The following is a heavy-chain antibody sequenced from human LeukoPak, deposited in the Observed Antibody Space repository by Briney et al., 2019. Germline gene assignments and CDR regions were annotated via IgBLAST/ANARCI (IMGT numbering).Heavy chain of an antibody. Sequence: GGSLRLSCAASGFTFSSYEMNWVRQAPGKELEWVSYISSSGSTIYYADSVKGRFTISRDNAKNSLYLQMNSLRAEDTAVYYCARDGYSGYDDAFDIWGQGTMVTVSS. V-gene: IGHV3-48*03. D-gene: IGHD5-12*01. CDR3: ARDGYSGYDDAFDI. CDR2: ISSSGSTI. CDR1: GFTFSSYE. J-gene: IGHJ3*02.